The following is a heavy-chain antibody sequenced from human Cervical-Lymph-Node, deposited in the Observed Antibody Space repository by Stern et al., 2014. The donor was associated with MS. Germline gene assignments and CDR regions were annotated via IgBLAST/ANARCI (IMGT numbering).Heavy chain of an antibody. D-gene: IGHD3-10*01. J-gene: IGHJ1*01. CDR2: ISSSNKYI. CDR1: GFTFSSYT. CDR3: ARDQGFGEVIVEPFQH. V-gene: IGHV3-21*01. Sequence: EVQLVESGGGLVKPGGSLRLSCAASGFTFSSYTMTWVRQAPGKGLGWVSSISSSNKYIYYADSLKGRFTISRDNARNSLYLQMNSLRAEDTAVYYCARDQGFGEVIVEPFQHWGQGTLVTVSS.